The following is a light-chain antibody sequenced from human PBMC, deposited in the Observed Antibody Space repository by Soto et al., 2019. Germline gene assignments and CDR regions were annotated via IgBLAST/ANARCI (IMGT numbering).Light chain of an antibody. J-gene: IGKJ1*01. CDR3: QQYYRDPQT. V-gene: IGKV1-8*01. CDR1: QGISSY. CDR2: AAS. Sequence: AIRMTQSPSSFSASTGDRVTITCRASQGISSYLAWYQQKPGKAPKLLIYAASTLQSGVPSRFSGSGSGTDFTLTISCLQSEDFATYYCQQYYRDPQTFGQGTKVDIK.